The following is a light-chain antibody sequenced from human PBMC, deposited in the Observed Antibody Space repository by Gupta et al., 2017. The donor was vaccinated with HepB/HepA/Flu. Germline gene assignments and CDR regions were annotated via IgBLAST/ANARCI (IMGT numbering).Light chain of an antibody. CDR2: DVY. CDR1: SSDIGAYNY. V-gene: IGLV2-14*03. J-gene: IGLJ1*01. CDR3: CSYTSRRSYV. Sequence: QSALTQPASVSGSPGQSIPISFTGTSSDIGAYNYVSWYQQHPGKVPKLMIYDVYNRPSGVSNRFSGSKSGNTASLTISGLQAEDEADYYCCSYTSRRSYVFGTGTKVTVL.